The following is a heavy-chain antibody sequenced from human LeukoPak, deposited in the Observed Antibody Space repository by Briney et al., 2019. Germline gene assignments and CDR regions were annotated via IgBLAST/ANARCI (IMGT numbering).Heavy chain of an antibody. Sequence: PGGSLRLSCAASGFTFSNYWMHWVRQTPGKGLVWVSRINSDASVTTYADSVKGRFTISRDNAKKTLYLQMNSLRAEDTALYYCARDGYCSGGSCYWAFDIWGQGTMVTVSS. J-gene: IGHJ3*02. CDR1: GFTFSNYW. CDR2: INSDASVT. V-gene: IGHV3-74*01. D-gene: IGHD2-15*01. CDR3: ARDGYCSGGSCYWAFDI.